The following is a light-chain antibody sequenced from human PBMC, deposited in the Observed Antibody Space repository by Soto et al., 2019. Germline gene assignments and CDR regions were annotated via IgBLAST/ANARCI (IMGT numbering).Light chain of an antibody. J-gene: IGKJ5*01. CDR2: DAS. Sequence: DIVLAQSPATVSVFPGERATLSCRASQSISSYLAWYQHKPGQAPRLLIYDASNRATGIPARFSGSGSGTEFTLTISSLQSEDFAVYYCQQRSYPITFGQGTRLEIK. CDR1: QSISSY. V-gene: IGKV3-11*01. CDR3: QQRSYPIT.